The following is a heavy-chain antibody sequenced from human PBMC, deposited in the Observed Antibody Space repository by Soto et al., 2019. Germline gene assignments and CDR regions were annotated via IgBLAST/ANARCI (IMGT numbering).Heavy chain of an antibody. V-gene: IGHV4-31*03. J-gene: IGHJ5*02. D-gene: IGHD3-10*01. Sequence: QVQLQESGPGLVKPSQTLSLTCTVSGGSISSGGYYWSWIRQHPGKGLEWIGYIYYSGSTYYNPSLKSRVTISVDTSKNQFSLKLSSVTAADTAVYYCARGGRGTMVRGPNQSFDPWGQGTLVTVSS. CDR2: IYYSGST. CDR3: ARGGRGTMVRGPNQSFDP. CDR1: GGSISSGGYY.